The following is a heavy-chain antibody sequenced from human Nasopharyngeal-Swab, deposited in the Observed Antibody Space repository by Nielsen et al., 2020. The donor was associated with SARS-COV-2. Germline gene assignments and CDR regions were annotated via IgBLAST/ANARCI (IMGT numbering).Heavy chain of an antibody. CDR1: GGTFSSYA. CDR3: ARSGYSNSDIDY. J-gene: IGHJ4*02. Sequence: SVKVSCKASGGTFSSYAISWLRQAPGQGLEWMGGIIPIFGTADYAQKFQDRVTITADESTSTAYMELNSLRSEDTAVYYCARSGYSNSDIDYWGQGTLVTVPS. V-gene: IGHV1-69*13. CDR2: IIPIFGTA. D-gene: IGHD6-6*01.